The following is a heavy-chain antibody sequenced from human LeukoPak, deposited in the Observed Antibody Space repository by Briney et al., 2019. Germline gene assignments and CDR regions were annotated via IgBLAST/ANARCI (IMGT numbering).Heavy chain of an antibody. CDR2: IIPIFGTA. CDR3: ARETHKFGVVIIGGIFDY. CDR1: GGTFSSYA. D-gene: IGHD3-3*01. Sequence: SVKVSCKASGGTFSSYAISWVRQAPGQGLEWMGRIIPIFGTANYAQKFQGRVTITTDESTSTAYMELSSLRSEDTAVYYCARETHKFGVVIIGGIFDYWGQGTLVTVSS. V-gene: IGHV1-69*05. J-gene: IGHJ4*02.